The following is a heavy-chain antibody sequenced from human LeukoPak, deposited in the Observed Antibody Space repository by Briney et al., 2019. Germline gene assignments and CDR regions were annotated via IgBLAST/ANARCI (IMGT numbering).Heavy chain of an antibody. CDR2: ISSSSSYI. Sequence: GGSLRLSCAASGFTFSSYSMNWVRQAPGKGLEWVSSISSSSSYIYYADSVKGRFTISRDNAKNSLYLQMNSLRAEDTAVYYCAREHHYDSSGYYPRPFDYWGQGTLVTVSS. D-gene: IGHD3-22*01. CDR1: GFTFSSYS. V-gene: IGHV3-21*01. CDR3: AREHHYDSSGYYPRPFDY. J-gene: IGHJ4*02.